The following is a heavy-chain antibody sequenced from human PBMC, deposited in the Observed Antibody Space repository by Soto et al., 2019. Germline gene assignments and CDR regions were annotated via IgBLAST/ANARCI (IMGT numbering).Heavy chain of an antibody. J-gene: IGHJ4*02. V-gene: IGHV1-18*01. CDR3: VRDLPSAAPFFGL. Sequence: QVQLIQSGAEVKRPGASLKVSCRASGYAFNTYGVSWVRQAPGQGLEWVGWISTSNGHTNFAQNFQGRVTLTTDTSTSTAYMELRSLTSDDTAVYYCVRDLPSAAPFFGLWCQGTLVTVSS. D-gene: IGHD3-16*01. CDR2: ISTSNGHT. CDR1: GYAFNTYG.